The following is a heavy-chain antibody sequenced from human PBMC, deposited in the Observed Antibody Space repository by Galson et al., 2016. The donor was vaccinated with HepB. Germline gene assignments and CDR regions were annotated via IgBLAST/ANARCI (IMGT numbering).Heavy chain of an antibody. Sequence: PALVKPTQTLTLTCTVSGFSLSSARMGVSWIRQPPGKALEWLAQIFWNDEESYSTSLKSRLTISKDTSKNQVVLSMTNMDPVDTATYYCARLHANAVSGRPDAFDVWGQGTVVIVSS. V-gene: IGHV2-26*02. D-gene: IGHD4-17*01. CDR2: IFWNDEE. J-gene: IGHJ3*01. CDR1: GFSLSSARMG. CDR3: ARLHANAVSGRPDAFDV.